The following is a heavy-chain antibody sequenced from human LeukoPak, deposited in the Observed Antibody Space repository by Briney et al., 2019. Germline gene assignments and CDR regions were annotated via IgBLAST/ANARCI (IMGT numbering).Heavy chain of an antibody. Sequence: PSETLSLTCSVSRDSVSRSSYYWSWIRQPPGKGLEWIGYIYYSGSTNYNPSLKSRVTISVDPSKNQFSLKLSSVTAADTAVYYCARGLGADYFDYWGQGTLVTVSS. D-gene: IGHD1-26*01. V-gene: IGHV4-61*01. CDR2: IYYSGST. CDR3: ARGLGADYFDY. J-gene: IGHJ4*02. CDR1: RDSVSRSSYY.